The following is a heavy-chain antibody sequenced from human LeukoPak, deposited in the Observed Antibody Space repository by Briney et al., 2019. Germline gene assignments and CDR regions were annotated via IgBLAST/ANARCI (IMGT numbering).Heavy chain of an antibody. J-gene: IGHJ4*02. CDR2: INTNTGNP. CDR1: GYTFTSYA. D-gene: IGHD3-10*01. V-gene: IGHV7-4-1*02. Sequence: ASVKVSCKASGYTFTSYAMNWVRQAPGQGLEWMGWINTNTGNPTYAQGLTGRFVFSLDTSVSTTYLQISGLKAEDTAVYYCARVLSQYGSGALDYWGQGTLVTVSS. CDR3: ARVLSQYGSGALDY.